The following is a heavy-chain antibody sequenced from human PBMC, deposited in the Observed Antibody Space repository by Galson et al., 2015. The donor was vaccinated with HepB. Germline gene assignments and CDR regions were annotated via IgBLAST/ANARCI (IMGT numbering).Heavy chain of an antibody. Sequence: SLRLSCAASGFTVSSNYMSWVRQAPGKGLEWVSVIYSGGSTYYADSVKGRFTISRDNSKNTLYLQMNSLRAEDTAVYYCARDRLGIAAAGTVYYYYGMDVWGQGTTVTVSS. CDR1: GFTVSSNY. J-gene: IGHJ6*02. CDR2: IYSGGST. D-gene: IGHD6-13*01. CDR3: ARDRLGIAAAGTVYYYYGMDV. V-gene: IGHV3-53*01.